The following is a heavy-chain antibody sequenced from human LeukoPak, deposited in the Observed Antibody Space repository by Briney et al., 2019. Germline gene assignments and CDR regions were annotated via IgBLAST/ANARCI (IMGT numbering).Heavy chain of an antibody. D-gene: IGHD4-23*01. V-gene: IGHV4-31*03. J-gene: IGHJ4*02. CDR2: IHNSRGT. CDR1: GGSITSDIFY. Sequence: SETLSLTCSVSGGSITSDIFYWNWIRQHPGKGLEWIGSIHNSRGTSYNPSLESRLTISVDTSENQFFLKMSSVTAADTAMYYCGKVGGNSNSWGQGILITVSS. CDR3: GKVGGNSNS.